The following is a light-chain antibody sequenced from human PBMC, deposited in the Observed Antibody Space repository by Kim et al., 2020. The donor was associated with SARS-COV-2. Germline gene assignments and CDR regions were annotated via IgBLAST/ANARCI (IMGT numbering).Light chain of an antibody. CDR1: QSLLHSNGYNY. Sequence: DIVMTQSPLSLPVTPGEPASISCRSSQSLLHSNGYNYLDWYLQKPGQSPQLLIYLGSNRVSGVPDRFSGSGSGTDFTLKISRVEAEDVGDYYCMQALQTPYTFGQGTKLEI. CDR3: MQALQTPYT. CDR2: LGS. V-gene: IGKV2-28*01. J-gene: IGKJ2*01.